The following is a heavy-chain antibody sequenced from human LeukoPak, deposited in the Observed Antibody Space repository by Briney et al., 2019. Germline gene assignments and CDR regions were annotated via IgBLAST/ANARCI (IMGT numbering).Heavy chain of an antibody. CDR2: MYHSGST. Sequence: SETLSLTCSVSGYSISSAYYWGWIRQPPGNGLEWIGTMYHSGSTNYNPSLKSRVTISVDTSKNQFSLKLSSVTAADTAVYYCARDYGDFPAYYFDYWGQGTLVTVS. J-gene: IGHJ4*02. CDR3: ARDYGDFPAYYFDY. D-gene: IGHD4-17*01. V-gene: IGHV4-38-2*02. CDR1: GYSISSAYY.